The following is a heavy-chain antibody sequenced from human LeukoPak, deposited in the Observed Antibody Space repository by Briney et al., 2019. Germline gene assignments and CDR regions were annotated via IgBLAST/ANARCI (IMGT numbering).Heavy chain of an antibody. CDR3: AKGAQLRAGRSLWFGETRNYFDY. J-gene: IGHJ4*02. CDR1: GFTFSSYG. D-gene: IGHD3-10*01. Sequence: PGGSLRLSCAASGFTFSSYGMHWVRQAPGKGLEWVAFIRYDGSNKYYADSVKGRFTISRDNSKNTLYLQMNSLRAEDTAVYYCAKGAQLRAGRSLWFGETRNYFDYWGQGTLVTVSS. V-gene: IGHV3-30*02. CDR2: IRYDGSNK.